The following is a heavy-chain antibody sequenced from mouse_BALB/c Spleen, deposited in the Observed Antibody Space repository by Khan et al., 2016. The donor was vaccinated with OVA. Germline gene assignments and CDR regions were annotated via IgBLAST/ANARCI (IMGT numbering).Heavy chain of an antibody. CDR2: INPHIGET. V-gene: IGHV1-20*02. Sequence: MQLEESGPELVKPGASVKISCKASGYSFTSYFMNWVMQSHGKSLEWIGRINPHIGETFYNQKFKGKATLTVDESSSTAHMELRSLASEDSAVYYCARIYGSDFDYWGQGTTLTVSS. CDR1: GYSFTSYF. J-gene: IGHJ2*01. CDR3: ARIYGSDFDY. D-gene: IGHD1-1*01.